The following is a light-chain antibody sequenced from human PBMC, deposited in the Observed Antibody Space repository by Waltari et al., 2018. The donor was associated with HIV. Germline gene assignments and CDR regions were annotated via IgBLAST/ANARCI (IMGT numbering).Light chain of an antibody. CDR3: QQYNNFPLT. CDR2: RSS. Sequence: EIVMTQSPATLSVSPGERVTLSCRASQRISRNLVWYQQKPGQAPRPLIYRSSSRATGIPARFSGSGSGTEFTLTISSLQSEDFAVYYCQQYNNFPLTFGGGTKVEIK. CDR1: QRISRN. V-gene: IGKV3-15*01. J-gene: IGKJ4*01.